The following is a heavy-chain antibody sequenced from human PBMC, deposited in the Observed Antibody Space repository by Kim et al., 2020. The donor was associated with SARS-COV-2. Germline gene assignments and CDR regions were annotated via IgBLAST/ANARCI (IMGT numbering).Heavy chain of an antibody. CDR1: GFTFSSYA. V-gene: IGHV3-23*01. J-gene: IGHJ4*02. Sequence: GGSLRLSCAASGFTFSSYAMSWVRQAPGKGLEWVSAISGSGGSTYYADSVKGRFTISRDNSKNTLYLQMNSLRAEDTAVYYCAKLSSEYSSGWPDYWGQGTLVTVSS. CDR2: ISGSGGST. CDR3: AKLSSEYSSGWPDY. D-gene: IGHD6-19*01.